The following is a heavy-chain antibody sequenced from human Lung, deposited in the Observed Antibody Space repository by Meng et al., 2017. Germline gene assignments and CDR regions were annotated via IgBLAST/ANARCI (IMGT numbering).Heavy chain of an antibody. CDR1: GYNFPDYY. J-gene: IGHJ4*02. Sequence: QVEVWQSGAEVKKPGASVKVSCKPAGYNFPDYYIHWGRRAPGQGLEWMGRINPKSGDTHYAQKFQARVTMTGDTSISTAYMELSGLRSDDTAMYYCARDEDISAAGKLFGDYWGQGTLVTVSS. D-gene: IGHD6-25*01. CDR3: ARDEDISAAGKLFGDY. V-gene: IGHV1-2*06. CDR2: INPKSGDT.